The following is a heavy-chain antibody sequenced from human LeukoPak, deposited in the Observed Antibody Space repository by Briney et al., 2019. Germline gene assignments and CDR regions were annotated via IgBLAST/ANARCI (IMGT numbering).Heavy chain of an antibody. J-gene: IGHJ4*02. D-gene: IGHD3-10*01. CDR1: GYPFSAYY. CDR2: INPNSGGM. Sequence: ASVKVSCKTSGYPFSAYYMHWVRQAPGQGLEWMGWINPNSGGMKYAQRFQGRVTMTRDASINTAYMELTRLRSDDTAVYYCARALITMVRGVKGLPDYWGQGTLVTVSS. CDR3: ARALITMVRGVKGLPDY. V-gene: IGHV1-2*02.